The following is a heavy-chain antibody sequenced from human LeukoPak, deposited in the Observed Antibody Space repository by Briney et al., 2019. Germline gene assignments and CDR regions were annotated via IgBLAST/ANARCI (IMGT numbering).Heavy chain of an antibody. CDR2: ISSSSSYI. Sequence: GGSLRLSCAASGFTFSSYNMNWVRQAPGKGLEWVSSISSSSSYIYYADSVKGRFTISRDNAKNSLYLQMNSLRAEDTAVYYCARDREVVVIFDAFDIWGQGTMVTVSS. V-gene: IGHV3-21*01. CDR3: ARDREVVVIFDAFDI. J-gene: IGHJ3*02. D-gene: IGHD3-22*01. CDR1: GFTFSSYN.